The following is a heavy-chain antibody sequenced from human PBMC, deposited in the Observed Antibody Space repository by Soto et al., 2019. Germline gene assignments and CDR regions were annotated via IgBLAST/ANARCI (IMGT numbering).Heavy chain of an antibody. J-gene: IGHJ3*02. V-gene: IGHV1-8*01. Sequence: ASVKVSCRASGYSFTSYDINWVRQATGQGLEWMGWMNPNSGNTGYAQKFQGRVTMTRNTSISTAYMELSSLRSEDTAVYYCARGWYCSGGSCSFRDAFDIWGQGTMVTVSS. CDR1: GYSFTSYD. CDR3: ARGWYCSGGSCSFRDAFDI. CDR2: MNPNSGNT. D-gene: IGHD2-15*01.